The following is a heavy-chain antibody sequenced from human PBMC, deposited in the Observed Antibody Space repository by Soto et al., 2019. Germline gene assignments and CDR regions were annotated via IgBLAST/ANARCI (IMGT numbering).Heavy chain of an antibody. CDR2: IFSNDEK. V-gene: IGHV2-26*01. Sequence: QVTLKESGPVLVKPTETLTLTCTVSGFSLSNARMGVSWIRQPPGKALEWLAHIFSNDEKSYSTSLKSRLTISKDTSKSQVVLSMTNMDPVDTATYDCARIRQWLVRGGFYFDYWGQGTLVTVSS. J-gene: IGHJ4*02. D-gene: IGHD6-19*01. CDR3: ARIRQWLVRGGFYFDY. CDR1: GFSLSNARMG.